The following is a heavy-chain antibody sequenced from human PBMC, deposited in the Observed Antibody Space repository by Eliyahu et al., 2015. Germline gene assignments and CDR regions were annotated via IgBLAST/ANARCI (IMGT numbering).Heavy chain of an antibody. D-gene: IGHD2-21*02. CDR1: GGSXSSYY. Sequence: QVQLQESGPGLVKPSETLSLTCTFXGGSXSSYYWSWIRQPPGXGLEWIGYIYYSGSTNYNPSLKSRVTISVDTSKNQFSLKLSSVTAADTAVYYCARFAYCGGDCHDPWGQGTLVTVSS. CDR2: IYYSGST. J-gene: IGHJ5*02. V-gene: IGHV4-59*01. CDR3: ARFAYCGGDCHDP.